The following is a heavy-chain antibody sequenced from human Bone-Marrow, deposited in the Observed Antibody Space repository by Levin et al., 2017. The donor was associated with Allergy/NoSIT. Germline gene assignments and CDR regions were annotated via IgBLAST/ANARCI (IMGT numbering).Heavy chain of an antibody. CDR1: GYSFIGYY. D-gene: IGHD3-10*01. Sequence: GGSPRLSCKTSGYSFIGYYLHWVRQAPGQGPEWMGWINPISGGPNYAQKFQGRVTMTRDTSISTAYMELSRLISDDTAVYYCARLSHYKERSWGPGTLVTVSS. CDR2: INPISGGP. CDR3: ARLSHYKERS. V-gene: IGHV1-2*02. J-gene: IGHJ5*02.